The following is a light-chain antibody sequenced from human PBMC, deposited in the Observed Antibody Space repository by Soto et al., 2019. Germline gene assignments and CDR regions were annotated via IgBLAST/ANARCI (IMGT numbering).Light chain of an antibody. V-gene: IGLV2-11*01. CDR2: DVS. J-gene: IGLJ1*01. CDR3: CSYAGSPYV. Sequence: QSALTQPRSVSGSPGQSVTISCTGTSSDVGRYNYVSWYQQYPGKAPQLMISDVSKRPSGVPDRFSGSKSGNTASLTISGLQAEDEADYHCCSYAGSPYVFGTGTKLTVL. CDR1: SSDVGRYNY.